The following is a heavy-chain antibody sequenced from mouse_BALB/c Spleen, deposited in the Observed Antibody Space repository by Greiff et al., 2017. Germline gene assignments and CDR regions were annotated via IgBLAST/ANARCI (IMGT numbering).Heavy chain of an antibody. V-gene: IGHV1-54*03. CDR1: GYAFTNYL. Sequence: VQLQQSGAELVRPGTSVKVSCKASGYAFTNYLIEWVKQRPGQGLEWIGVINPGSGGTNYNEKFKGKATLTADQSSSTAYMQLSSLTSDDSAVYFCARGAYYYGSSYYAMDYWGQGTSVTVSS. CDR3: ARGAYYYGSSYYAMDY. CDR2: INPGSGGT. J-gene: IGHJ4*01. D-gene: IGHD1-1*01.